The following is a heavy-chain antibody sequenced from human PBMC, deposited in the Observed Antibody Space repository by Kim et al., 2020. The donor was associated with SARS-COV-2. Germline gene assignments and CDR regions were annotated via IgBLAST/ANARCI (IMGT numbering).Heavy chain of an antibody. D-gene: IGHD2-15*01. CDR2: IYPGDSDT. V-gene: IGHV5-51*01. Sequence: GESLKISCKGSGYSFTSYWIGWVRQMPGKGLEWMGIIYPGDSDTRYSPSFQGQVTISADKSISTAYLQWSSLKASDTAMYYCARRGSVMVDSAPGDYWGQGTLVTVSS. CDR1: GYSFTSYW. J-gene: IGHJ4*02. CDR3: ARRGSVMVDSAPGDY.